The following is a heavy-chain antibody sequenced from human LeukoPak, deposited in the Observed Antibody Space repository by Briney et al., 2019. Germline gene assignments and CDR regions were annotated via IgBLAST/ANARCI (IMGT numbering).Heavy chain of an antibody. Sequence: ASVKVSCKASGYTFTSYGISWVRQAPGQGLEWMGWISAYNGNTNYAQKLQGRVTMTRNTSISTAYMELSSLRSEDTAVYYCARGRGYYYYYMDVWGKGTTVTISS. V-gene: IGHV1-18*01. CDR1: GYTFTSYG. CDR3: ARGRGYYYYYMDV. D-gene: IGHD3-10*01. J-gene: IGHJ6*03. CDR2: ISAYNGNT.